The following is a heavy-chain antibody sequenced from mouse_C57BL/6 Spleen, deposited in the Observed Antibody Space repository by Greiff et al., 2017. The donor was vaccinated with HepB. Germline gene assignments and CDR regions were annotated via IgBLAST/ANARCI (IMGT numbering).Heavy chain of an antibody. V-gene: IGHV5-12*01. Sequence: EVKLVESGGGLVQPGGSLKLSCAASGFTFSDYYMYWVRQTPEKRLEWVAYISNGGGSTYYPATVKGRFTISIDNAKNTLYLQMSRLKSEDTAMYYCARRLSTMVTYYAMDYWGQGTSVTVSS. CDR2: ISNGGGST. CDR1: GFTFSDYY. J-gene: IGHJ4*01. CDR3: ARRLSTMVTYYAMDY. D-gene: IGHD2-2*01.